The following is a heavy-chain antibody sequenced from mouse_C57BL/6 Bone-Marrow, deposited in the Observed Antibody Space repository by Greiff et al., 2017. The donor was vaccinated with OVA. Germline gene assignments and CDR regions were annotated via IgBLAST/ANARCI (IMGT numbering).Heavy chain of an antibody. Sequence: QVQLKESGPELVKPGASVTISCKASGYTFTDYYINWVKQRPGQGLEWIGWIFPGSGSTYYNEKFKSKATLTVDKSSSTAYMQLSSLTSEDSAVYYCARSYGNYVWFAYWGQGTLVTVAA. CDR2: IFPGSGST. CDR1: GYTFTDYY. D-gene: IGHD2-1*01. J-gene: IGHJ3*01. V-gene: IGHV1-75*01. CDR3: ARSYGNYVWFAY.